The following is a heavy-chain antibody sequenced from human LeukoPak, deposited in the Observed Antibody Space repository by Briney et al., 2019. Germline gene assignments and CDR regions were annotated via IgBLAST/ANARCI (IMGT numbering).Heavy chain of an antibody. Sequence: VASVTVSCKASGYTFTSYDINWVRQATGQGLEWMGWMNPNSGNTGYAQKFQGRVTMTRNTSISTAYMELSSLRSEDTAVYYCAIYLYYYDSSGYYPDDAFDIWGQGTMVTVSS. CDR2: MNPNSGNT. CDR1: GYTFTSYD. CDR3: AIYLYYYDSSGYYPDDAFDI. J-gene: IGHJ3*02. V-gene: IGHV1-8*01. D-gene: IGHD3-22*01.